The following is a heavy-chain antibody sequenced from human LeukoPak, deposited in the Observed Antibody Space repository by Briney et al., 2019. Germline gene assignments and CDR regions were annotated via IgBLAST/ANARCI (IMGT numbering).Heavy chain of an antibody. CDR1: GGSISSYY. CDR2: IYYSGST. Sequence: SETLSLTCTVSGGSISSYYWSWIRQPPGKGLEWIGYIYYSGSTNYNPSLKSRVTISVDTSKNQFSLKLSSVTAADTAAYYCVNHRGDMVRGYFDYWGQGTLVTVSS. J-gene: IGHJ4*02. V-gene: IGHV4-59*01. D-gene: IGHD3-10*01. CDR3: VNHRGDMVRGYFDY.